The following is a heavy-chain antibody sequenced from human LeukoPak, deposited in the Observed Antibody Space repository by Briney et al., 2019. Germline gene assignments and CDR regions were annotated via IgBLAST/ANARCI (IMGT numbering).Heavy chain of an antibody. J-gene: IGHJ4*02. CDR1: GYIFTNYY. V-gene: IGHV1-46*01. Sequence: ASVKVSCKTSGYIFTNYYMSWVRQAPGQGLEWMGILNPTGSSTKYAQTLQGRLTMTRDMSTSTVYMELSNLRSDDTAVYYCARSWCSGGSCYVLDYWGQGTLVTVSS. CDR3: ARSWCSGGSCYVLDY. CDR2: LNPTGSST. D-gene: IGHD2-15*01.